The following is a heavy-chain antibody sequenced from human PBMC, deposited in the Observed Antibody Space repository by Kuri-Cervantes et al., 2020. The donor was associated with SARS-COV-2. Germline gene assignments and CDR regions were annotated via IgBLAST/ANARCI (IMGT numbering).Heavy chain of an antibody. J-gene: IGHJ4*02. CDR3: AREIRTIAAAGTEDY. Sequence: ASVKVSCKASGYTFSDYFIHWVRQAPGQGLVWMGRINAKNGVTEYTQKFQGRVTMTRDTSISTAYMELSRLRSDDTAVYYCAREIRTIAAAGTEDYWGQGTLVTVSS. V-gene: IGHV1-2*06. D-gene: IGHD6-13*01. CDR1: GYTFSDYF. CDR2: INAKNGVT.